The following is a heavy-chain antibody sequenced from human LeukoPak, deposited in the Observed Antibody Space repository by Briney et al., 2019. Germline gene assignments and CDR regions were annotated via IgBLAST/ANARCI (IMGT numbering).Heavy chain of an antibody. Sequence: SETLSLTCAVSGGSISSNNWWGWVRQPPGGGLEWIGGIYHSGSPNYNPSLKSRVTISVDKSRNHFSLNLSSVTAADTAVYYCARVNINNWHSCDYWGQGTLVTVSS. CDR1: GGSISSNNW. V-gene: IGHV4-4*02. CDR2: IYHSGSP. D-gene: IGHD1-1*01. CDR3: ARVNINNWHSCDY. J-gene: IGHJ4*02.